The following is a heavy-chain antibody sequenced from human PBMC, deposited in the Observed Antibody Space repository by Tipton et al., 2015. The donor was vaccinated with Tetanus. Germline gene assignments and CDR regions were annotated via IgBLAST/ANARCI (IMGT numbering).Heavy chain of an antibody. Sequence: TLSLTCTVSGGSISSSSYFWGWIRQPPGKGLEWIGSIYYSGSTYYNPSLKSRVTISVDTSKNQFSLKLSSVTAADTAVYYCARPGGSSWYPHYLDYWGQGTLVPVSS. CDR3: ARPGGSSWYPHYLDY. J-gene: IGHJ4*02. CDR1: GGSISSSSYF. CDR2: IYYSGST. D-gene: IGHD6-13*01. V-gene: IGHV4-39*01.